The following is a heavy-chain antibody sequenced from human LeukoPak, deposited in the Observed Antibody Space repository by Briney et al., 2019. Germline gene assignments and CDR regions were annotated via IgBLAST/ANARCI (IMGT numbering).Heavy chain of an antibody. CDR3: AKDRGYSHGFDY. D-gene: IGHD5-18*01. CDR2: ISYEGRNK. CDR1: GFTFSSYG. Sequence: PGRCLRLSCADAGFTFSSYGMHSVRQAPGKWLGWVAAISYEGRNKEYVDSVKGRFTISRDNSKNPLYLQMNSLITEDMAVYNCAKDRGYSHGFDYWGPGTLVTVSS. V-gene: IGHV3-30*18. J-gene: IGHJ4*02.